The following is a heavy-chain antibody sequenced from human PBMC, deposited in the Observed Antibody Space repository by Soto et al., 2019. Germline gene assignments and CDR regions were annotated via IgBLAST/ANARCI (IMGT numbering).Heavy chain of an antibody. Sequence: VSVKVSCKTSGYSFTAYGISWVRQAPGQGLEWMGWISCYNGKTKYAQKVQGRVTMTTDTSTSTAYMEVRSLRSDDTAIYYCARDAPPPELRFLEWHNYDYNGMDVWGQGTTVTVSS. CDR1: GYSFTAYG. D-gene: IGHD3-3*01. CDR3: ARDAPPPELRFLEWHNYDYNGMDV. J-gene: IGHJ6*02. CDR2: ISCYNGKT. V-gene: IGHV1-18*01.